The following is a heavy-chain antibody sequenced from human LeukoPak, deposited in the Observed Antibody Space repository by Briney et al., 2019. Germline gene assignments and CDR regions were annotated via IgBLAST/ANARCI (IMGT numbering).Heavy chain of an antibody. Sequence: GGSLRLSCGASGFTFSSYAMSWVRQAPGKGLEWVSSISSSSSYIYYADSVKGRFTISRDNAKNSLYLQMNSLRAEDTAVYYCARDRSSSWYVFDYWGQGTLVTVSS. CDR2: ISSSSSYI. V-gene: IGHV3-21*01. D-gene: IGHD6-13*01. CDR1: GFTFSSYA. J-gene: IGHJ4*02. CDR3: ARDRSSSWYVFDY.